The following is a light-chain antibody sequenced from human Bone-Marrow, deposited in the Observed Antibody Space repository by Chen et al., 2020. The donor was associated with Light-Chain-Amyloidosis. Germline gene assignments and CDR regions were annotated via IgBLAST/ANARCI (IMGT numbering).Light chain of an antibody. J-gene: IGLJ2*01. Sequence: SYELTQPPSVSVSPGQTARITCSGDDLPTKYAYWYQQKPGQAPVLVIHRDTERPSGSSERFCGSSSGTTATLTISGVQAEDEADYHCQSADSSGTYEVIFGGGTKLTGL. CDR2: RDT. CDR3: QSADSSGTYEVI. V-gene: IGLV3-25*03. CDR1: DLPTKY.